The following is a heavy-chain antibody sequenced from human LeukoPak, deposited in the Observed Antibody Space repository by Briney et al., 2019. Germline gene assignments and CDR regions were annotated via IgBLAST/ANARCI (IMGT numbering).Heavy chain of an antibody. V-gene: IGHV3-7*01. CDR3: ARGGLTAGFDY. Sequence: HPGGSLRLSCTASGFTLSTSWMTWVRQAPGKGLEWVTNINRGGSQIDYMDSVKGRFTISRDSANNALYLQMNSLRAEDTAVYYCARGGLTAGFDYWGQGTLVTVSS. CDR2: INRGGSQI. J-gene: IGHJ4*02. D-gene: IGHD3-10*01. CDR1: GFTLSTSW.